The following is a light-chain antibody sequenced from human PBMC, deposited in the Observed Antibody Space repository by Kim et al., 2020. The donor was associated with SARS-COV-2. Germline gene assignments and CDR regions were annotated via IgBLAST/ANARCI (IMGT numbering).Light chain of an antibody. V-gene: IGKV3-20*01. CDR3: QQYGSSRT. CDR1: QSVSSSY. J-gene: IGKJ1*01. Sequence: EIVLTQSPGTLSLSPGERATLSCRASQSVSSSYLAWYQQKPGQAPRLLIYGASSRATGIPDRFSGSGSGTDFTLTISSLEPEDFAVYYCQQYGSSRTFGRGTKVDIK. CDR2: GAS.